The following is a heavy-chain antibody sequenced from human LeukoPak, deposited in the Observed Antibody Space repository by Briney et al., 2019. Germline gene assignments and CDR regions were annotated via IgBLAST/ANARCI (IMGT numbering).Heavy chain of an antibody. CDR1: GGSISSSY. Sequence: PSETLSLTCTVCGGSISSSYWSWIRQPAGKGLEWIGRIYTNGGINYNPSLKSRVTISFDKSQNQLSLRLSSVTAADTAVYYCAKTRSSPSWFDPWGQGTLVTVSS. CDR3: AKTRSSPSWFDP. CDR2: IYTNGGI. J-gene: IGHJ5*02. V-gene: IGHV4-4*07.